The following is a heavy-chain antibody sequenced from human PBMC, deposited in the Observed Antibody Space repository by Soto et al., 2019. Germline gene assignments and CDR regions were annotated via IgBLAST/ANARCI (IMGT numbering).Heavy chain of an antibody. CDR3: TRVGCSGGNCYKVGY. D-gene: IGHD2-15*01. J-gene: IGHJ4*02. V-gene: IGHV4-34*01. Sequence: SETLSLTCAVYGGSFSGYYWSWIRQPPGKGLEWIGEINHSGSTNYNPSLKSRVTISVDTSKNQFSLKLNSVTAADTAVYYCTRVGCSGGNCYKVGYWGQGTLVTVSS. CDR2: INHSGST. CDR1: GGSFSGYY.